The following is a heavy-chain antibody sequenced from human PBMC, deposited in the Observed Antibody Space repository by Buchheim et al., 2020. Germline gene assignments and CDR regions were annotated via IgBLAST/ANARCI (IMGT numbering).Heavy chain of an antibody. CDR1: GFTFSSYA. J-gene: IGHJ4*02. Sequence: QVQLVESGGGVVQPGRSLRLSCAASGFTFSSYAMHWVRQAPGKGLEWVAVTAYDGTNKYHVDSVKGRFTISRDNSKNTLYLQMNSLRAEDTAVYYCARDLYRGGATTRDYFDYWGQGTL. V-gene: IGHV3-30*04. CDR2: TAYDGTNK. D-gene: IGHD1-26*01. CDR3: ARDLYRGGATTRDYFDY.